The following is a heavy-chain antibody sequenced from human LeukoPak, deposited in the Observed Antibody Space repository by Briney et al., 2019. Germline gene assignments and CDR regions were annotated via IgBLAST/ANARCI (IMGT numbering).Heavy chain of an antibody. J-gene: IGHJ4*02. V-gene: IGHV4-38-2*01. Sequence: SETLSLTCAVSGFPISSDYYRHWLQPPPGKRLEWIGTISHSGSTYYYPSLKSRLTISIDTSKNQFSLKLSSLTAADTAEYFCAREPAGRGAMDYWGQGTLVTVSS. D-gene: IGHD2-2*01. CDR3: AREPAGRGAMDY. CDR2: ISHSGST. CDR1: GFPISSDYY.